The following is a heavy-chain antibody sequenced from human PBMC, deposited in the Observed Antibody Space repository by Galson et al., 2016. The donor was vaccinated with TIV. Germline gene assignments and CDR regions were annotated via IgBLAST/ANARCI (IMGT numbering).Heavy chain of an antibody. CDR3: ARLAYCGGDCWGPYYYCLDV. CDR1: GFSFTTYA. CDR2: INNNGVST. J-gene: IGHJ6*02. D-gene: IGHD2-21*02. V-gene: IGHV3-64*02. Sequence: SLRLSCAASGFSFTTYAMHWVRQAPGKGLEFVAGINNNGVSTHYADSVKGRFTISRDNSKNTLYLQMGSLTPEDTAVYYCARLAYCGGDCWGPYYYCLDVWGQGTTVTVSS.